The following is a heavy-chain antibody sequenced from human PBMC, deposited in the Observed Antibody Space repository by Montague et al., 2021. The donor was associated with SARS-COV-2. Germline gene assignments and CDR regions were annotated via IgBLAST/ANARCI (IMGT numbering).Heavy chain of an antibody. CDR2: MYYSGST. CDR3: ARDFDY. V-gene: IGHV4-59*13. J-gene: IGHJ4*02. CDR1: GGSISSYH. Sequence: ETLSLTCTVSGGSISSYHWSWIRQPPGKGLEWIGYMYYSGSTNYNPSLKSRVTLSVDTSKNQFSLKLSSVTAADTAVYYCARDFDYWGQGTLVTVSS.